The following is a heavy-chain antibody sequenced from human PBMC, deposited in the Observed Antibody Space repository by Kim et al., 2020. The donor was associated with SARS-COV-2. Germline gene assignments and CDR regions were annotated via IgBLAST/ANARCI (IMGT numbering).Heavy chain of an antibody. Sequence: SAKGRFTIFRDNTKNSLYLQMNSLRAEDTAVYYCARDKLRGAYSGSLFEYWGQGTLVTVSS. V-gene: IGHV3-11*06. CDR3: ARDKLRGAYSGSLFEY. J-gene: IGHJ4*02. D-gene: IGHD5-12*01.